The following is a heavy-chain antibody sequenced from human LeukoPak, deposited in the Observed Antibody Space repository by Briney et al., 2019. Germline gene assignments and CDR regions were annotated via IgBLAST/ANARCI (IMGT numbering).Heavy chain of an antibody. Sequence: GGSLRLSCAASGFTFSDYGMHWVRQAPGKGLEWVAFIGYDGSNKYYADSVKGRFTISRHNANNSLYLQMNSLRAEATAVYYCAELGITMIGGVWGKGTTVTISS. J-gene: IGHJ6*04. CDR3: AELGITMIGGV. CDR2: IGYDGSNK. V-gene: IGHV3-30*02. D-gene: IGHD3-10*02. CDR1: GFTFSDYG.